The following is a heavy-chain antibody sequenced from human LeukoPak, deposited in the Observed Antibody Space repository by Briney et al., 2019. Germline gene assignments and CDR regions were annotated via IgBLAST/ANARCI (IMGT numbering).Heavy chain of an antibody. V-gene: IGHV4-39*07. CDR1: GGSISSSSYY. J-gene: IGHJ5*02. D-gene: IGHD2-8*01. CDR3: ARDGPNIVLMVYASNWFDP. CDR2: IYYSGST. Sequence: SETLSLTCTVSGGSISSSSYYWGWIRQPPGKGLKWIGSIYYSGSTYYNPSLKSRVTISVDTSKNQFSLKLSSVTAADTAVYYCARDGPNIVLMVYASNWFDPWGQGTLVTVSS.